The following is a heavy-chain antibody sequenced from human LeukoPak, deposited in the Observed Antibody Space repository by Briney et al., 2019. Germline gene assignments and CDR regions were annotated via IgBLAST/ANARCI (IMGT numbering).Heavy chain of an antibody. V-gene: IGHV3-33*03. CDR1: GFTFSTYG. Sequence: TGRSLRLSCAASGFTFSTYGMHWVRQAPGKGLEWVAFIWYDGSNKYYADSVKGRFTISRDNAKNTLYLQMNSLRVDDTAVYYCVGIWQYFDYWGQGTLVTVSS. J-gene: IGHJ4*02. CDR2: IWYDGSNK. D-gene: IGHD1-14*01. CDR3: VGIWQYFDY.